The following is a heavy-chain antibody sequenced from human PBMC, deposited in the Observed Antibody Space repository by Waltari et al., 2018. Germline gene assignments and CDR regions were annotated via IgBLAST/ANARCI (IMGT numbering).Heavy chain of an antibody. Sequence: QVQLQESGQGLVKPSGPLSLTCAVSGDSISGNYWWSGVRQSPEKGLEWIGQVHHSGKTHYNPSLQSRVTISLDKPKNQFSLNLNSVTAADTAVYYCAGDRAIGLFFDYWGRGTLVTVSS. CDR3: AGDRAIGLFFDY. CDR1: GDSISGNYW. CDR2: VHHSGKT. V-gene: IGHV4-4*02. D-gene: IGHD2-2*01. J-gene: IGHJ4*02.